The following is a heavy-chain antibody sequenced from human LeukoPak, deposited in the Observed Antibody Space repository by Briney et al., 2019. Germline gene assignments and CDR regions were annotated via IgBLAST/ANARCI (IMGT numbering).Heavy chain of an antibody. CDR3: VKELNSQRPFDS. CDR2: IQYDGTIE. J-gene: IGHJ4*02. Sequence: GGSLTLSCTASGFTFSSHAKHWVRQAPNKGLEWVAFIQYDGTIEFYADSVQGRFTISRDNSLDTLSLQMYSLRAEDTAVYYCVKELNSQRPFDSWGQGALVTVSS. CDR1: GFTFSSHA. D-gene: IGHD1-1*01. V-gene: IGHV3-30*02.